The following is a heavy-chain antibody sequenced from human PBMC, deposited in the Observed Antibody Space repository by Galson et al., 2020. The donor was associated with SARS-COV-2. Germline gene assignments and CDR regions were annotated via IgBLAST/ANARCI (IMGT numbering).Heavy chain of an antibody. CDR2: IIPIFGTA. CDR1: GGTFSSYA. J-gene: IGHJ3*02. Sequence: SVKVSCKASGGTFSSYAISWVRQAPGQGLEWMGGIIPIFGTANYAQKFQGRVTITADESTSTAYMELSSLRSEDTAVYYCARLITMIVVVIDPLWSENAFDIWGQGTMVTVSS. CDR3: ARLITMIVVVIDPLWSENAFDI. D-gene: IGHD3-22*01. V-gene: IGHV1-69*13.